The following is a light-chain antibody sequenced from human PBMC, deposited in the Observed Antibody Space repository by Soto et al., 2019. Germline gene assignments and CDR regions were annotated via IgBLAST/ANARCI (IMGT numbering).Light chain of an antibody. CDR3: SSYTSSTTEV. V-gene: IGLV2-14*01. CDR1: SSDVGGYNS. CDR2: DVN. Sequence: QSALTQPASVSGSPGQSITISCTGTSSDVGGYNSVSWYQQHPGKAPKLLIYDVNSRPSGVSYRFSGSKSGNTASLTISGLQAEDEADYYCSSYTSSTTEVFGGGTKVTVL. J-gene: IGLJ2*01.